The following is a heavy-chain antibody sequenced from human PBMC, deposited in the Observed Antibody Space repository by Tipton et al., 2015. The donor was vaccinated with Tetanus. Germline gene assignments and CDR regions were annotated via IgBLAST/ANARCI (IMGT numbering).Heavy chain of an antibody. Sequence: QVQLVQFGAEVKKPGSSVMVSCRASGFTFRTYAITWVRQAPGHGLEWMGRIIPSLATADYSPKFQGRLTVTADTSTTTAYMELRSLRSEDTAVYYCAREQGYFDFWGQGALLTVSS. CDR3: AREQGYFDF. CDR2: IIPSLATA. V-gene: IGHV1-69*09. J-gene: IGHJ4*02. CDR1: GFTFRTYA.